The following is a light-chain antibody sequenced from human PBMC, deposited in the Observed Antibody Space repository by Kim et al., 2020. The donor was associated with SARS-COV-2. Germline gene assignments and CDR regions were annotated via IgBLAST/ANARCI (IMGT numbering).Light chain of an antibody. Sequence: SPGQTASITCSGDKLGDRYVCCYQQKPGQSPVLVIYQDTKRPSGIPERFSGSNSGNTATLTIRGTQPMDEAEYYCQAWDSSTADVVFGGGTQLTVL. CDR1: KLGDRY. J-gene: IGLJ2*01. CDR2: QDT. CDR3: QAWDSSTADVV. V-gene: IGLV3-1*01.